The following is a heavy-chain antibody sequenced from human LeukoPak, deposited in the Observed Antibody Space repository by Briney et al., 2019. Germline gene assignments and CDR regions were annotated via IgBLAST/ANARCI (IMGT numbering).Heavy chain of an antibody. J-gene: IGHJ6*03. CDR3: ARDGSYYYYMDV. CDR2: IYHSGST. CDR1: GGSIISDSYY. D-gene: IGHD2-2*03. V-gene: IGHV4-31*03. Sequence: PSQTLSLTCTVSGGSIISDSYYWSWIRQHPGEGLEWIGYIYHSGSTYYNPSLKSRLTLSIDTSKNQFSLKLSSVTAADTVVYYCARDGSYYYYMDVWGKGTTVTVSS.